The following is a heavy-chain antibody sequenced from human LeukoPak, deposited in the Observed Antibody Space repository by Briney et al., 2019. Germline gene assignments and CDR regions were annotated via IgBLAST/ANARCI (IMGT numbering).Heavy chain of an antibody. D-gene: IGHD3-3*01. CDR3: ARRLEWSLEYWYFDL. V-gene: IGHV3-23*01. J-gene: IGHJ2*01. CDR2: ITGSGTRT. Sequence: PGGSLRLSCAASGFPFSTYAMTWVRQAPGKGLEWVSAITGSGTRTYYADSVKGRFTIPRDNSKNTLSLQMNSLRAEDTAVYYCARRLEWSLEYWYFDLWGRGTLVTVSS. CDR1: GFPFSTYA.